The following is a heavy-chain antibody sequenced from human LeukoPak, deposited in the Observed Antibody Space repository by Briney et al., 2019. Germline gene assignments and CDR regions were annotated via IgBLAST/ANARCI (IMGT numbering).Heavy chain of an antibody. Sequence: PSETLSLTCTVSGGSISSYYWSWIRQPPGKGLEWIGEINHSGSTNYNPSLKSRVTISINTSNNQISLKLSSVTAADTAVYYCARHESGSYSPFDYWGQGTLVTVSS. V-gene: IGHV4-59*08. J-gene: IGHJ4*02. CDR1: GGSISSYY. CDR2: INHSGST. D-gene: IGHD1-26*01. CDR3: ARHESGSYSPFDY.